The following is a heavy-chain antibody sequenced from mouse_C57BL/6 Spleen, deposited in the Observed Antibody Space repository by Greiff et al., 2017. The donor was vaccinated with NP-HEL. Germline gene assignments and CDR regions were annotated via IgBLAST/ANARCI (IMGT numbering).Heavy chain of an antibody. V-gene: IGHV1-63*01. CDR2: IYPGGGYT. Sequence: QVHVKQSGAELVRPGTSVKMSCKASGYTFTNYWIGWAKQRPGHGLEWIGDIYPGGGYTNYNEKFKGKATLTADKSSSTAYMQFSSLTSEDSAIYYCARSPYYGSSWGYAMDYWGQRTSVTVSS. CDR3: ARSPYYGSSWGYAMDY. J-gene: IGHJ4*01. D-gene: IGHD1-1*01. CDR1: GYTFTNYW.